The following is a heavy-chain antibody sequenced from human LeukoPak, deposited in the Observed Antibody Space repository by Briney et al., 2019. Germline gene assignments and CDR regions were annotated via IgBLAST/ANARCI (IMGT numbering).Heavy chain of an antibody. CDR1: GGSISSYY. CDR2: IHYSGST. D-gene: IGHD6-13*01. CDR3: AREGYSSSWRWYYFDY. Sequence: SETLSLTCTVSGGSISSYYWSWIRQPPGKGLEWIGYIHYSGSTHYNPSLKSRVTISVDTSKNQVSLKLSSVTAADTAVYYCAREGYSSSWRWYYFDYWGQGTLVTVSS. J-gene: IGHJ4*02. V-gene: IGHV4-59*12.